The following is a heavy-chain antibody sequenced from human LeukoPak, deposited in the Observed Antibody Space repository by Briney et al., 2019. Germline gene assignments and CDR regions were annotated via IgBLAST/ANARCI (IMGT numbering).Heavy chain of an antibody. V-gene: IGHV4-4*07. D-gene: IGHD2-2*01. Sequence: SETLSLTCTVSGGSISSYYWSWIRQPAGKGLEWIGRIYTSGSTNYNPSLKSRVTMSVDTSKSQFSLKLSSVTAADTAVYYCARVDCSSTSCYSPNWFDPWGQGTLVTVSS. J-gene: IGHJ5*02. CDR2: IYTSGST. CDR3: ARVDCSSTSCYSPNWFDP. CDR1: GGSISSYY.